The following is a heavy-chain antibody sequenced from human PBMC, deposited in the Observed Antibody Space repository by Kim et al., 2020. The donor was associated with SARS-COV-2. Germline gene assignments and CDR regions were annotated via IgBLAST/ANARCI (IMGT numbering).Heavy chain of an antibody. D-gene: IGHD4-17*01. CDR1: GGSISSYY. V-gene: IGHV4-59*13. CDR3: ARVYGGNFNYYYYYGMDV. Sequence: SETLSLTCTVSGGSISSYYWSWIRQPPGKGLEWIGYIYYSGSTNYNPSLKSRVTISVDTSKNQFSLKLSSVTAADTAVYYCARVYGGNFNYYYYYGMDVCGQGTTVTLSS. CDR2: IYYSGST. J-gene: IGHJ6*02.